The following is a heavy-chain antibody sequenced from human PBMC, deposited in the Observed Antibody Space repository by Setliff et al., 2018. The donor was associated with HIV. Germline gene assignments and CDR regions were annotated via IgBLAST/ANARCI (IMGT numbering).Heavy chain of an antibody. CDR1: GFAFSDYD. CDR3: TRELNGHTSSHYYFGLDV. Sequence: ATSGFAFSDYDFHWVRQVTGEGLEWVSAIGTGGDTYYADSVKGRFTISRENAKNSLYLQMNNVRAGDTAVYYCTRELNGHTSSHYYFGLDVWGQGTTVTVSS. J-gene: IGHJ6*02. CDR2: IGTGGDT. V-gene: IGHV3-13*01. D-gene: IGHD6-6*01.